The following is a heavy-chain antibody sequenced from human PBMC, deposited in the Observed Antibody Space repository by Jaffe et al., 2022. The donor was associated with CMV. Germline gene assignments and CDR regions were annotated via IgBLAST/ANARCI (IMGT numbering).Heavy chain of an antibody. CDR3: ARLRGSKCSSTSAERDCGFLWYYYGMDV. Sequence: QLQLQESGPGLVKPSETLSLTCTVSGGSISSSSYYWGWIRQPPGKGLEWIGSIYYSGSTYYNPSLKSRVTISVDTSKNQFSLKLSSVTAADTAVYYCARLRGSKCSSTSAERDCGFLWYYYGMDVWGQGTTVTVSS. CDR2: IYYSGST. V-gene: IGHV4-39*01. CDR1: GGSISSSSYY. J-gene: IGHJ6*02. D-gene: IGHD2-2*01.